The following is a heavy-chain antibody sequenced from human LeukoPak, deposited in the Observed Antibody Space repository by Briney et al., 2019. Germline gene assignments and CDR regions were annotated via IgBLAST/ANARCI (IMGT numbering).Heavy chain of an antibody. CDR3: AREYLGYCSSTSCSPFGY. V-gene: IGHV1-2*06. J-gene: IGHJ4*02. CDR1: GYTFTGYY. D-gene: IGHD2-2*01. CDR2: INPNSGGT. Sequence: ASVKVSCKASGYTFTGYYMHWVRQAPGQGLEWMGRINPNSGGTNYAQKFQGRVTMTRDTSISTAYMELSRLRSDDTAVCYCAREYLGYCSSTSCSPFGYWGQGTLVTVSS.